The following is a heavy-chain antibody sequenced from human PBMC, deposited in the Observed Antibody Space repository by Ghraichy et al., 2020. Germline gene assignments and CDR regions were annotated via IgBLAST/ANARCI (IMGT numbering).Heavy chain of an antibody. CDR2: ISVSGGST. CDR1: GFTFSSYA. J-gene: IGHJ4*02. D-gene: IGHD3-22*01. Sequence: GALRLSCAASGFTFSSYAMSWVRQAPGKGLEWVSAISVSGGSTYYADSVKGRFTISRDNSKNTLYLQMNSLRAEDTAVYYCAKLQSITMIVVVSHFDYWGQGTLVTVSS. CDR3: AKLQSITMIVVVSHFDY. V-gene: IGHV3-23*01.